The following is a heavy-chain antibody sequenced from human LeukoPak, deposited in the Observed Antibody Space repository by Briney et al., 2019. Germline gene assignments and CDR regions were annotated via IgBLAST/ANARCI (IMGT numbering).Heavy chain of an antibody. CDR2: INPGDYST. J-gene: IGHJ4*02. CDR1: GYTFSNYY. Sequence: ASVKVSCKTSGYTFSNYYMHWVRQVPGQGLEWMGKINPGDYSTNYAQKFQGRVTVTRDTSTSTVYMELSSLRSEDTAVYYCARDGYPVIGVTWPDCWGQGTLVTVSS. D-gene: IGHD5-18*01. CDR3: ARDGYPVIGVTWPDC. V-gene: IGHV1-46*01.